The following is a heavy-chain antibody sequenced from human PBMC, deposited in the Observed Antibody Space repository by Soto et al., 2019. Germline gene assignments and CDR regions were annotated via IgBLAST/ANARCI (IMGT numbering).Heavy chain of an antibody. D-gene: IGHD5-18*01. CDR2: IWYDGSNK. J-gene: IGHJ4*02. CDR1: GFTFSSYG. Sequence: QVQLVESGGGVVQPGRSLRLSCAASGFTFSSYGMHWVRQAPGKGLEWVAVIWYDGSNKYYADSVKGRFTISRDNSKNTLYLHMNSLRAEDTAVYYCARSPPDTAMVDFDYWGQGTLVTVSS. CDR3: ARSPPDTAMVDFDY. V-gene: IGHV3-33*01.